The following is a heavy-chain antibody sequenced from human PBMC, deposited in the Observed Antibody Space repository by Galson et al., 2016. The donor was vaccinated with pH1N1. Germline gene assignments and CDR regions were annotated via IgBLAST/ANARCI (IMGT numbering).Heavy chain of an antibody. CDR2: IYYSGLS. CDR1: GDSISRGGFY. Sequence: QVQPQESGPGLVKPSETLSLTCSVSGDSISRGGFYWTWIRHHPGKGLEGIGYIYYSGLSSYNPSLKSLLTIPVDQSTIQCSRRLTSLTVADTAVYCCAKGLNYWGQGALVTVSS. V-gene: IGHV4-31*01. J-gene: IGHJ4*02. CDR3: AKGLNY.